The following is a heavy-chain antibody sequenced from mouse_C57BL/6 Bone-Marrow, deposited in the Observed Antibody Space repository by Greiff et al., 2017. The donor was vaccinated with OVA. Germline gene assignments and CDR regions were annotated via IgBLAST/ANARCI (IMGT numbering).Heavy chain of an antibody. CDR2: ISYDGSN. D-gene: IGHD2-1*01. CDR1: GYSITSGYY. J-gene: IGHJ2*01. Sequence: EVKLQESGPGLVKPSQSLSLTCSVTGYSITSGYYWNWIRQFPGNKLEWMGYISYDGSNNYNPSLKNRISITRDTSKNQFFLKLNSVTTEDTATYYCARLLSYYFDYWGQGTTLTVSS. CDR3: ARLLSYYFDY. V-gene: IGHV3-6*01.